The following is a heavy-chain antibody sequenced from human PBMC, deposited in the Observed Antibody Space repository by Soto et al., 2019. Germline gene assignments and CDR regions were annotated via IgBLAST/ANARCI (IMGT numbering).Heavy chain of an antibody. J-gene: IGHJ4*02. D-gene: IGHD6-19*01. CDR2: VYNTGNT. Sequence: QVQLQESGPGLVKPSETLSLTCTVSGGSMTGYFWSWIRHPAGKALEWLGHVYNTGNTDYNPSLPSRITMAVDTSKRQFALKVKSVTAADTAVYYCARTHWVSGTEYWGQGILVTVSS. CDR1: GGSMTGYF. CDR3: ARTHWVSGTEY. V-gene: IGHV4-4*07.